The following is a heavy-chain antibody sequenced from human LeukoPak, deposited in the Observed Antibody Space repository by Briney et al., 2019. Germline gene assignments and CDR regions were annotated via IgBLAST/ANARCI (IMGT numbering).Heavy chain of an antibody. Sequence: GGSLRLSCAASGFTFSSYSMNWVRQAPGKGLEWVSSISSSSSYIHYADSVKGRFTISRDNAKNSLYLQMNSLRAEDTAVYYCACSGGSCYAVDYWGQGTLVTVSS. CDR1: GFTFSSYS. D-gene: IGHD2-15*01. CDR2: ISSSSSYI. J-gene: IGHJ4*02. CDR3: ACSGGSCYAVDY. V-gene: IGHV3-21*01.